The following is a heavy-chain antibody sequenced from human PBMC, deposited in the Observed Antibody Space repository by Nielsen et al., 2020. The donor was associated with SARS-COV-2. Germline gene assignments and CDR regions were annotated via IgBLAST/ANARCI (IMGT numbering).Heavy chain of an antibody. Sequence: SETLSLTCTVSGGSISSYYWSWIRQPAGKGLEWIGRIYTSGSTNYNPSLKSRVTMSVDTSKNQFSLKLSSVTAEDTAVYYCTRRGVAGTDYYYGMDVWGQGTTVTVSS. J-gene: IGHJ6*02. D-gene: IGHD6-19*01. CDR1: GGSISSYY. CDR3: TRRGVAGTDYYYGMDV. CDR2: IYTSGST. V-gene: IGHV4-4*07.